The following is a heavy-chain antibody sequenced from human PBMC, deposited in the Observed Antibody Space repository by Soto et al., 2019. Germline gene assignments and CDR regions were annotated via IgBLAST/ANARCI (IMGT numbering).Heavy chain of an antibody. D-gene: IGHD2-2*01. V-gene: IGHV1-69*01. CDR3: ASLTRCSSTSCWLYYYYGMDV. Sequence: QVQLVQSGAEVKKPGSSVKVSCKASGGTFSSYAISWVRQAPGQGLEWMGGIIPIFGTANYAQKFQGRVTITADESTGTDYMELSGLRSEDTAVYYWASLTRCSSTSCWLYYYYGMDVWGQGTTVTVSS. CDR1: GGTFSSYA. CDR2: IIPIFGTA. J-gene: IGHJ6*02.